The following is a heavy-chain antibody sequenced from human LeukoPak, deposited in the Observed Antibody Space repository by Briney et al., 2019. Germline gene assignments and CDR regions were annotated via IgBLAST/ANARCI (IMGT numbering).Heavy chain of an antibody. D-gene: IGHD6-19*01. J-gene: IGHJ5*02. CDR1: GYSFTSYD. CDR3: ARMTVSGRDNWFDP. Sequence: ASVKVSCKASGYSFTSYDINWVRQATGHGLEWMGWLNPNSGNTGYAQKFQDRVTITRNTSINTAYMELSSLRSEDTAVYYCARMTVSGRDNWFDPWGQGTLVTVSS. V-gene: IGHV1-8*01. CDR2: LNPNSGNT.